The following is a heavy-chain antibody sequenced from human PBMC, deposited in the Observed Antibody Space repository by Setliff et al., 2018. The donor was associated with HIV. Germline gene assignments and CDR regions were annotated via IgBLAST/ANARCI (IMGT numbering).Heavy chain of an antibody. J-gene: IGHJ4*02. V-gene: IGHV4-61*09. CDR1: GDSITRGSYY. D-gene: IGHD6-19*01. Sequence: PSETLSLTCTVSGDSITRGSYYWSWIRQPAGKGLEWIGHIYTSGITNYNPSLKSRVTMSVDTSKNQFSLKLSSVTAADTAVYYCARDYSGWYYFDCWGQGTLVTVSS. CDR3: ARDYSGWYYFDC. CDR2: IYTSGIT.